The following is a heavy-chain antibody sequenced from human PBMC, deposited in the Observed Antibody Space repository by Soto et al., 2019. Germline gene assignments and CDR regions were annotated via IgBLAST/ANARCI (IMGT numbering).Heavy chain of an antibody. CDR3: ARGQGKTPFDRYFDL. V-gene: IGHV1-3*01. CDR2: INAGNGNT. J-gene: IGHJ2*01. CDR1: GYTFTSYA. D-gene: IGHD3-9*01. Sequence: ASVKVSCKASGYTFTSYAMHWVRQAPGQRLEWMGWINAGNGNTKYSQKFQGRVTITRDTSASTAYMELSSLRSEDTAVYYCARGQGKTPFDRYFDLWGRGTLVTVSS.